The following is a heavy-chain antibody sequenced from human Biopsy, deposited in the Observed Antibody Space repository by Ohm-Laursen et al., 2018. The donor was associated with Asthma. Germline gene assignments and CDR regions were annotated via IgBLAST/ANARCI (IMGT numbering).Heavy chain of an antibody. CDR2: LSYDGSNK. D-gene: IGHD2-21*02. J-gene: IGHJ6*02. V-gene: IGHV3-30*03. Sequence: SLRLSCTASGFTFRSYGMHWVRQAPGKGLEWVAFLSYDGSNKYYGDSVKGRFTISRDNSKNTLYLQMDSLRAEDTAVYYCASYEVVTAILPMDVWGQGTTVAVS. CDR1: GFTFRSYG. CDR3: ASYEVVTAILPMDV.